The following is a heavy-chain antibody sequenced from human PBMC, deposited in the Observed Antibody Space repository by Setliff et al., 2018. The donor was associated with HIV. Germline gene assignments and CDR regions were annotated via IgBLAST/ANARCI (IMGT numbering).Heavy chain of an antibody. J-gene: IGHJ4*02. Sequence: SETLSLTCAVSGYSISSGYYWGWIRQPPGRGLEWIGNIYHSGGTHYNPSLRSRVTISVDTSKNHSSLKLSSVTAADTAVFYCARVPFTTGFDYWGQGILVTVSS. CDR1: GYSISSGYY. CDR3: ARVPFTTGFDY. CDR2: IYHSGGT. D-gene: IGHD3-3*01. V-gene: IGHV4-38-2*01.